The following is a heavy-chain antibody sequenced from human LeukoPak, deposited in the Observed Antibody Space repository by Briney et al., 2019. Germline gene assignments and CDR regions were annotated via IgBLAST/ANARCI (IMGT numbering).Heavy chain of an antibody. CDR1: GFTFDDYA. Sequence: GGSLRLSCAASGFTFDDYAMHWVRQAPGKGLEWVSGISWNSGSIGYADSVKGRFTISRDNAKNSLYLQMNSLRAEDTALYYCAKDRGSQLVQDYWGQGTLVTVSS. CDR3: AKDRGSQLVQDY. D-gene: IGHD6-13*01. J-gene: IGHJ4*02. CDR2: ISWNSGSI. V-gene: IGHV3-9*01.